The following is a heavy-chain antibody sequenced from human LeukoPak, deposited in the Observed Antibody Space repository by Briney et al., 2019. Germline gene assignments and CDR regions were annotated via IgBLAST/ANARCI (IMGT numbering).Heavy chain of an antibody. CDR1: GFTVSSNY. D-gene: IGHD3-22*01. CDR3: ARRAGSYSHPYDY. J-gene: IGHJ4*02. CDR2: IYSGGST. Sequence: GGSLRLSCAASGFTVSSNYMSLVRQAPGEGLEWAAVIYSGGSTYYADSVNGRFTICRDNSKNTLYLQMNSVGAEDTAVYDCARRAGSYSHPYDYWGQGTLVTVSS. V-gene: IGHV3-66*04.